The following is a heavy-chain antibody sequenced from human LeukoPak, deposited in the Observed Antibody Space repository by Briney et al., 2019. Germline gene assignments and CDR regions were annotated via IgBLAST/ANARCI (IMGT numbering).Heavy chain of an antibody. Sequence: SQTLSLTCIVSNVSVGSGAYYWTWIRQHPGKGLEWIGYIYYSGSTYFSPSLKSRVSMSVDTSKNQFSLRLTSVTAADTAVYFCAAKGGGYDYRYRGQGTLVTVSS. CDR1: NVSVGSGAYY. CDR2: IYYSGST. CDR3: AAKGGGYDYRY. V-gene: IGHV4-31*03. D-gene: IGHD5-12*01. J-gene: IGHJ4*02.